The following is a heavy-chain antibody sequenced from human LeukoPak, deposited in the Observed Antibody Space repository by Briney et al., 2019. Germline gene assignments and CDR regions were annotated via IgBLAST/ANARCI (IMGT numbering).Heavy chain of an antibody. CDR2: ISYDGSNK. CDR1: GFTFSSYG. D-gene: IGHD3-3*01. Sequence: GRSLRLSCAASGFTFSSYGMHWVRQAPGKGLEWVAVISYDGSNKYYADSVKGRFTISRDNSKNTLYLQMNSLRAEDTAVYYCAKAAYYDFWSGYYWGQGTLVTVSS. CDR3: AKAAYYDFWSGYY. J-gene: IGHJ4*02. V-gene: IGHV3-30*18.